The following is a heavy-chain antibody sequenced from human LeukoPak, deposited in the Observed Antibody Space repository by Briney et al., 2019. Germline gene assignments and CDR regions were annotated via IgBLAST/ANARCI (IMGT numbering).Heavy chain of an antibody. Sequence: GGSLRLSCAASGFTFSSYAMSWVRQAPGKGLEWVSAISGSGGSTYYADSVKGRFTISRDNSKSTLYLQMNSLRAEDTAVYYCAKFGRGIVVVVAVTFDYWGQGTLVTVSS. CDR2: ISGSGGST. CDR3: AKFGRGIVVVVAVTFDY. J-gene: IGHJ4*02. V-gene: IGHV3-23*01. D-gene: IGHD2-15*01. CDR1: GFTFSSYA.